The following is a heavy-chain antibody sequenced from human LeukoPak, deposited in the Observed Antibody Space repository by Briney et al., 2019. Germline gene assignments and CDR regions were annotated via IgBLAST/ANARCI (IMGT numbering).Heavy chain of an antibody. CDR1: GFTFSDAW. D-gene: IGHD3-3*01. J-gene: IGHJ4*02. Sequence: PGGSLRLSCAASGFTFSDAWMTWVRQAPGKGLEWVGRIKSKTDGGTTAYGAPVKGRFTISIDESKNTLYLQMNSLKPEDTAVYYCTTSQGDSSGYYRYDYWGQGTLVTVSS. CDR2: IKSKTDGGTT. V-gene: IGHV3-15*01. CDR3: TTSQGDSSGYYRYDY.